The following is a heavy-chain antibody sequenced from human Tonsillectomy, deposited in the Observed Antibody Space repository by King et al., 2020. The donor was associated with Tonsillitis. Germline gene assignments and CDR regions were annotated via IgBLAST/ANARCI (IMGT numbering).Heavy chain of an antibody. Sequence: VQLVESGGGLVQPGGSLRLSCAASGFTFSSYAMTWVRQAPGKGLEWVSGISDSGGRTFYSDSVKGRFDISRDNSKYTLFLQMEGLRAEDTALYYCARRRCSTTSCYLDDAFDIWGQGTMVTVSS. CDR2: ISDSGGRT. CDR1: GFTFSSYA. V-gene: IGHV3-23*04. D-gene: IGHD2-2*01. J-gene: IGHJ3*02. CDR3: ARRRCSTTSCYLDDAFDI.